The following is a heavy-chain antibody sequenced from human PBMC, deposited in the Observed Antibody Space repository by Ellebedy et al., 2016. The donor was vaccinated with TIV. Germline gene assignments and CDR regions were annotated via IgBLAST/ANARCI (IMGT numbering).Heavy chain of an antibody. V-gene: IGHV4-38-2*02. J-gene: IGHJ5*02. CDR1: GSSISSGYF. D-gene: IGHD6-25*01. Sequence: MPSETLSLTCTVSGSSISSGYFWGWIRQPPGRGLEWIGSISQSGGTYYNLSLKSRVTISVDTSKNQFSLKLSPVTAADTAVYYCARDRGAASFDPWGQGTLVTVSS. CDR2: ISQSGGT. CDR3: ARDRGAASFDP.